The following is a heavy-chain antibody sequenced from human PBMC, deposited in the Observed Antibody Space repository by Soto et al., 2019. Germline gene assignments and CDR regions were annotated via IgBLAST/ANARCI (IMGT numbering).Heavy chain of an antibody. D-gene: IGHD2-15*01. CDR2: IYYSGST. Sequence: SETLSLTCTVSRGSLSSLYWSWIRQPPGKGLEWIGYIYYSGSTKYDPSLKSRVTISVDTSKNQFSLKLSSVTAADTAVYYCARYSGYCSGGSCYSGPFDYWGQGTLVIVSS. V-gene: IGHV4-59*01. CDR3: ARYSGYCSGGSCYSGPFDY. J-gene: IGHJ4*02. CDR1: RGSLSSLY.